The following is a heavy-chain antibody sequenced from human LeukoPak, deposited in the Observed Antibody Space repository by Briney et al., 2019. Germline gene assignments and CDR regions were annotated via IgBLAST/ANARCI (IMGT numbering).Heavy chain of an antibody. V-gene: IGHV3-30*04. Sequence: GGSLRLSCAASGFTFSRYAMHWVRQTPGRGLAWVTVISYDGSNKYYADSVKGRFTISRDNSKNTMYLQMNSLRAEDTAVYYCARDHVWQVDLSHYHAFDIWGQGTMVTVSS. CDR2: ISYDGSNK. CDR1: GFTFSRYA. D-gene: IGHD5-12*01. J-gene: IGHJ3*02. CDR3: ARDHVWQVDLSHYHAFDI.